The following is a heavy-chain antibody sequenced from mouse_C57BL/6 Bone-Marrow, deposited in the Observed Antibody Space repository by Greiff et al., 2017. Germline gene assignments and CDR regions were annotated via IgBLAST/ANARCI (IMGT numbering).Heavy chain of an antibody. V-gene: IGHV14-4*01. CDR1: GFNIKDDY. Sequence: VQLQQSGAELARPGASVKLSCTASGFNIKDDYMHWVKQRPEQGLEWIGWIDPENGYTEYASKFQGKATLTADTSSNTAYMQLSSLTSEVTAVYYWTTAFYDYDHLTFAYWGQGTLVTVSA. CDR2: IDPENGYT. CDR3: TTAFYDYDHLTFAY. J-gene: IGHJ3*01. D-gene: IGHD2-4*01.